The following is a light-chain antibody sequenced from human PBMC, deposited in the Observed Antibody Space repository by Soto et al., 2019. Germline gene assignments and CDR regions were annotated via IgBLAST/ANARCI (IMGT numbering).Light chain of an antibody. CDR3: ETWDSNSYV. Sequence: QSVLTQPPSASGTPGQRVTISCSGSSSNIGSNFVYWYQHLPGTAPKLLIYTNNQRPSGVPDRFSGSKSGTSASLAISGLRSEDEADYYCETWDSNSYVFGTGTKVTVL. CDR2: TNN. J-gene: IGLJ1*01. CDR1: SSNIGSNF. V-gene: IGLV1-47*02.